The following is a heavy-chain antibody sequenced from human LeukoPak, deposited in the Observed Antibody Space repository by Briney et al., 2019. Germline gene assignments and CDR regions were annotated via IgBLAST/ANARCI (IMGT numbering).Heavy chain of an antibody. D-gene: IGHD3-10*01. CDR1: GGSITSSSYY. CDR3: ARSGMVRGVIGQRYGMDV. Sequence: SETLSLTCSVSGGSITSSSYYWGWIRQPPDKGLEWIGSIYYTGGTYYSPSLKSPVTISVDTSNNQFSLKLRCVTAADTAVYYCARSGMVRGVIGQRYGMDVWGQGTTVTVSS. J-gene: IGHJ6*02. CDR2: IYYTGGT. V-gene: IGHV4-39*07.